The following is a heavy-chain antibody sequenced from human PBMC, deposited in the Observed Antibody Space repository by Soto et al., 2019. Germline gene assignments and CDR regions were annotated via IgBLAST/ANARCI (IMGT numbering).Heavy chain of an antibody. CDR1: GFTFSSYA. CDR2: ISYDGSNK. Sequence: GGSLRLSCAASGFTFSSYAMHWVRQAPGKGLEWVAVISYDGSNKYYADSVKGRFTISRDNSKNTLYLQMNSLRAEDTAVYYCARENSSSWYSTVTYGMDVWGQGTTVTVSS. CDR3: ARENSSSWYSTVTYGMDV. J-gene: IGHJ6*02. D-gene: IGHD6-13*01. V-gene: IGHV3-30-3*01.